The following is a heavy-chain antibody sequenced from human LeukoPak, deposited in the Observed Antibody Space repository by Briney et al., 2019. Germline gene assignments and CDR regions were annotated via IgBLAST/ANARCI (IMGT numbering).Heavy chain of an antibody. J-gene: IGHJ4*02. V-gene: IGHV4-59*01. Sequence: NPSETLSLTCTVSGDSISSYYWSWIRQPPGKGLEWVVYIYYSGTTNYNPSLKSRVTISVDTSKNQFSLKLSSVTAADTAVYYCARGVYIAAAQYGYWGQGTLVTVSS. D-gene: IGHD6-13*01. CDR3: ARGVYIAAAQYGY. CDR1: GDSISSYY. CDR2: IYYSGTT.